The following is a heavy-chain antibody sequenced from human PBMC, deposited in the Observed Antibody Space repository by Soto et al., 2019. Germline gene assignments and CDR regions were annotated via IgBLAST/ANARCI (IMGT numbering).Heavy chain of an antibody. V-gene: IGHV4-59*08. CDR2: SYYTGST. J-gene: IGHJ5*02. D-gene: IGHD2-15*01. CDR1: GVSISSYY. CDR3: ARHDDCDASPCSTGRWFDP. Sequence: PEETLSLTFTISGVSISSYYCRLRRQPPGKGLEWIGYSYYTGSTNYVPSLMSRVTISLDTSKNHFSLNCRSVNTADTAMYYCARHDDCDASPCSTGRWFDPWGQGTLVTVSS.